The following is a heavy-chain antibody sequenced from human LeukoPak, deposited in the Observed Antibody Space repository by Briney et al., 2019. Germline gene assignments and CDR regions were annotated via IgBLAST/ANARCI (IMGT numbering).Heavy chain of an antibody. D-gene: IGHD6-19*01. J-gene: IGHJ3*02. Sequence: GGSLRLSCAASGFTFSSYAMHWVRQAPGKGLEWVAVISYDGSNKYYADSVKGRFTISRDNSKNTLYLQMNSLRAEDTAVYYCARGPYSSGWPDAIDIWGQGTMVTVSS. CDR1: GFTFSSYA. V-gene: IGHV3-30-3*01. CDR2: ISYDGSNK. CDR3: ARGPYSSGWPDAIDI.